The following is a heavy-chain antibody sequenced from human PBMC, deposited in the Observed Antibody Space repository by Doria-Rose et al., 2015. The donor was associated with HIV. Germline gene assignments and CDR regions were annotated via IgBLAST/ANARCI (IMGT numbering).Heavy chain of an antibody. V-gene: IGHV2-26*01. CDR3: ARIKSSRWYHKYYFDF. D-gene: IGHD6-13*01. Sequence: QVTLKESGPVLVKLTETLTLTCTVSGVSLSSPGMGVSWIRQPPGKALEWLAKIFSDDERSYQTSLKSRLTISRGTSKSQVVLTMTDMDPVDTATYYCARIKSSRWYHKYYFDFWGQGTLVIVSA. CDR1: GVSLSSPGMG. J-gene: IGHJ4*02. CDR2: IFSDDER.